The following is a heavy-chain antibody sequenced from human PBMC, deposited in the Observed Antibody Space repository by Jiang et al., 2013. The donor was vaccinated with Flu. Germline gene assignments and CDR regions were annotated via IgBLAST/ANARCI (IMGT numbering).Heavy chain of an antibody. J-gene: IGHJ4*02. V-gene: IGHV3-49*04. CDR2: IRSKAYGGTT. CDR3: TPLLEYSSSWSFDY. CDR1: GFTFGDYA. D-gene: IGHD6-6*01. Sequence: RLSCTASGFTFGDYAMSWVRQAPGKGLEWVGFIRSKAYGGTTEYAASVKGRFTISRDDSKSIAYLQMNSLKTEDTAAYYCTPLLEYSSSWSFDYWGQGTLVTVSS.